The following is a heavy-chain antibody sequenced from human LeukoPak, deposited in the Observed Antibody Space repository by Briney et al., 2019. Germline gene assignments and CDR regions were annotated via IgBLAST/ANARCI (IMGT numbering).Heavy chain of an antibody. CDR2: MSDIGPNT. CDR3: ARDLYSKGWFPDF. Sequence: GGSLRLSCAASGFTVTDYAMTWIRQSPGKGLEWVSSMSDIGPNTYYADSVKGRFNIFRDTSKNTLYMQINSLRVEDTAVYYCARDLYSKGWFPDFWGQGTLVTVSS. J-gene: IGHJ4*02. CDR1: GFTVTDYA. V-gene: IGHV3-23*01. D-gene: IGHD6-19*01.